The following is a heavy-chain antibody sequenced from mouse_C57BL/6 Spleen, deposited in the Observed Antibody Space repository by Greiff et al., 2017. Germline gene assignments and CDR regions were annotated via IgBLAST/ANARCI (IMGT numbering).Heavy chain of an antibody. Sequence: EVKVVESEGGLVQPGSSMKLSCTASGFTFSDYYMAWVRQVPEKGLEWVANINYDGSSTYYLDSLKSRFIISIDNAKNILYLQMSSLKSEDTATYYCARDWDGYYGYFDVWGTGTTVTVSS. CDR1: GFTFSDYY. V-gene: IGHV5-16*01. D-gene: IGHD2-3*01. CDR3: ARDWDGYYGYFDV. J-gene: IGHJ1*03. CDR2: INYDGSST.